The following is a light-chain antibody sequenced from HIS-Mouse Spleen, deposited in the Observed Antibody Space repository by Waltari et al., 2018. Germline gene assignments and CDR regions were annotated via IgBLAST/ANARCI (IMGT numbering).Light chain of an antibody. CDR3: QVWDSSSDHVV. CDR2: YER. V-gene: IGLV3-21*04. CDR1: NIGSKS. J-gene: IGLJ2*01. Sequence: SYVLTQPPSVSVAPGKTARITCGGNNIGSKSVHWYQQKTGQAPVLVVYYERDRPSGIPERFSGSNSGNTATLTISRVEAGDEADYYCQVWDSSSDHVVFGGGTKLTVL.